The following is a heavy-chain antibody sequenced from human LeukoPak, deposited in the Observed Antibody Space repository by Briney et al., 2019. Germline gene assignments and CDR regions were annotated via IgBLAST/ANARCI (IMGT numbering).Heavy chain of an antibody. CDR1: GFTVSDKY. CDR2: IYMGGTT. V-gene: IGHV3-66*02. D-gene: IGHD3-3*01. J-gene: IGHJ4*02. CDR3: AVQYDFWSALYKYFFDY. Sequence: GGSLRLSCAASGFTVSDKYMSWIRQAPGKGLEWVSVIYMGGTTYYADSVKGRFTISRDSSKNTLYLQMNSLRAEDTAVYCCAVQYDFWSALYKYFFDYWGQGTLVSVSS.